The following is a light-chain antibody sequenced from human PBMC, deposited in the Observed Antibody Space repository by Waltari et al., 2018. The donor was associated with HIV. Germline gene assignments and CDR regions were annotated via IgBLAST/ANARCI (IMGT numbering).Light chain of an antibody. CDR1: DSAFGLYNF. J-gene: IGLJ2*01. CDR3: SSFTADFTLV. V-gene: IGLV2-14*03. CDR2: DVD. Sequence: SAVTQPASVSGLPGQSITISCTGGDSAFGLYNFVSWYQQHPGNLPRLILYDVDSRASVIHDRFSGSKSGHTASLNISGRRAEDEADYYCSSFTADFTLVFGGGTKVTVL.